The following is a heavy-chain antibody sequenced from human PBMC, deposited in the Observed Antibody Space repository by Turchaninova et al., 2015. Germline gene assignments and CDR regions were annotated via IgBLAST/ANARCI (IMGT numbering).Heavy chain of an antibody. CDR2: IYYSGST. CDR3: ARHPYYYYYMDV. Sequence: QVQLQESGPGLVKPSETLSLTCAVSGYSIGRGYYWGWSRQPPGKGLEWIGSIYYSGSTYYNPSLKSRVTISVDTSKNQFSLKLSSVTAADTAMYYCARHPYYYYYMDVWGKGTTVTVSS. CDR1: GYSIGRGYY. J-gene: IGHJ6*03. V-gene: IGHV4-38-2*01.